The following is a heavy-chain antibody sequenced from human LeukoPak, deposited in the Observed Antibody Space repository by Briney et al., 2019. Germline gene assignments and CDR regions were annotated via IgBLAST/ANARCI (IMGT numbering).Heavy chain of an antibody. V-gene: IGHV1-2*02. J-gene: IGHJ5*02. CDR2: INPNSGGT. CDR3: ARESMIVVPNGFDP. D-gene: IGHD3-22*01. CDR1: GYTFTGYY. Sequence: ASVKVSCKASGYTFTGYYMHWVRQAPGQGLEWMGWINPNSGGTNYAQKFQGRVTMTRDTSISTAYMELSRLRSDDTAVYYCARESMIVVPNGFDPWGQGTLVTVSS.